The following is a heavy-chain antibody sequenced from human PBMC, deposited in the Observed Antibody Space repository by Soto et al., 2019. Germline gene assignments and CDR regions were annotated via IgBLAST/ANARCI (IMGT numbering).Heavy chain of an antibody. CDR1: GQSFSSGAYS. V-gene: IGHV4-30-2*01. Sequence: SETLPPTWTVSGQSFSSGAYSWIWIRQPPGKALDWIAYIYGGGISHYNPSLKSRVAMPVDRSKNQLSLKLSSVTAADTAVYYCASGGGNYHDGSGFSAHPMDAFKVWGQGTMVTVSS. CDR2: IYGGGIS. J-gene: IGHJ3*01. D-gene: IGHD4-4*01. CDR3: ASGGGNYHDGSGFSAHPMDAFKV.